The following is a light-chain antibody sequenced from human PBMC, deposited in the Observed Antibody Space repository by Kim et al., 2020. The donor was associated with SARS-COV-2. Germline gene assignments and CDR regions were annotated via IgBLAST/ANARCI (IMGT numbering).Light chain of an antibody. CDR1: QSISTW. J-gene: IGKJ1*01. V-gene: IGKV1-5*01. CDR3: QQYDTYTWT. Sequence: SAFLEHRVPLTCRASQSISTWLAWYQQKPGNAPKLLIFDASILESGVPSRFRGSGSGTEFTLTISSLQPDDFATYYCQQYDTYTWTFGQGTKVEIK. CDR2: DAS.